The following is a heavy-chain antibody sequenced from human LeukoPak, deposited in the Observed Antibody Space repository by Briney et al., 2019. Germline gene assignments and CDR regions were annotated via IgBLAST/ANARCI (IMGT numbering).Heavy chain of an antibody. CDR3: ASSSWYAGFDY. D-gene: IGHD6-13*01. Sequence: GGSLRLSCAASGFTFSSYEMNWVRQAPGKGLEWVSVIYSGGSTYYADSVKGRFTISRDNSKNTLYLQMNSLRAEDTAVYYCASSSWYAGFDYWGQGTLVTVSS. J-gene: IGHJ4*02. CDR1: GFTFSSYE. CDR2: IYSGGST. V-gene: IGHV3-53*01.